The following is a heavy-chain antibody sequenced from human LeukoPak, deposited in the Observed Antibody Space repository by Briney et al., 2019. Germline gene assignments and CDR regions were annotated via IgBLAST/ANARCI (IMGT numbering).Heavy chain of an antibody. J-gene: IGHJ4*02. Sequence: GASVKVSCKTSGYTFTDYQMHWVRQAPGQGLEWMGWIVPKSGGTTYAQKFQGRVTITRDTSITTVYMELSRLTSDDTAMYCCARIRSQDAGSYYNYWGQGTLVTVSS. V-gene: IGHV1-2*02. CDR3: ARIRSQDAGSYYNY. CDR1: GYTFTDYQ. D-gene: IGHD1-26*01. CDR2: IVPKSGGT.